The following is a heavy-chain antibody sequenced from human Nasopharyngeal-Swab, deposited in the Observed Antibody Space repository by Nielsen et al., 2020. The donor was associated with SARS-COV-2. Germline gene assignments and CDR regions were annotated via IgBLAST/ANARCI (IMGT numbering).Heavy chain of an antibody. CDR1: GDSVSSNSAA. V-gene: IGHV6-1*01. J-gene: IGHJ4*02. D-gene: IGHD1-26*01. Sequence: SQTLSLTCAISGDSVSSNSAAWTWIRQSPLRGLEWLGRTYFRSKWLNDYAVSVKSRITINQDTSRNQFSLQLNSVTPEDTAIYYCARGSGTYSDYFDYWGQGTLVSVSS. CDR3: ARGSGTYSDYFDY. CDR2: TYFRSKWLN.